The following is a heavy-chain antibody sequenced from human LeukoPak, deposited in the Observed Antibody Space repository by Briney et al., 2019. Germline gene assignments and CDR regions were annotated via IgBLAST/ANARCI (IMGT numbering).Heavy chain of an antibody. CDR3: AKDQYQWYYFDY. D-gene: IGHD2-2*01. Sequence: GGSLRLSCAASGFTFSSYWMSWVRQAPGKGLEWVANIKQDGSEKYYVDSVKGRFTISRDNSKNTLYLQMNSLRAEDTAVYYCAKDQYQWYYFDYWGQGTLVTVSS. CDR2: IKQDGSEK. J-gene: IGHJ4*02. V-gene: IGHV3-7*03. CDR1: GFTFSSYW.